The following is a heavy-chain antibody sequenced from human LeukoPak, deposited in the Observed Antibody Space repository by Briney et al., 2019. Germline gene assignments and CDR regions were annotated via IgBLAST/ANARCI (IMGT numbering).Heavy chain of an antibody. V-gene: IGHV4-38-2*02. CDR2: IYHSRST. D-gene: IGHD4-17*01. CDR1: GYSISSGYY. CDR3: ARREGDYWNQHYYYYYYMDG. J-gene: IGHJ6*03. Sequence: SETLSLTCTVSGYSISSGYYWGCIRQPPGKGLEWIGSIYHSRSTYYNPSLKSRVTISVDTSKNLCSLKLSSVTAADTAVYYCARREGDYWNQHYYYYYYMDGWGKGTTVTISS.